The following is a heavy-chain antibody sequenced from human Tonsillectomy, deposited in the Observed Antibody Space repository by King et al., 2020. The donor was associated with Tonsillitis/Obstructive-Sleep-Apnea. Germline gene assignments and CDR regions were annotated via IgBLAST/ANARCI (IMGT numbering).Heavy chain of an antibody. V-gene: IGHV1-2*02. Sequence: VQLVESGAEVKKPGASVKVSCKASGYTFSAFTGYYMHWVRQAPGQGLEWMGWINPNSGGTNYAQKFQGRVTVTRDTSISTAYMEVSWLTSDDTAVYYWASNSAGYTSGWPVDWGQGTLVTVSS. CDR3: ASNSAGYTSGWPVD. CDR2: INPNSGGT. J-gene: IGHJ4*02. CDR1: GYTFSAFTGYY. D-gene: IGHD6-19*01.